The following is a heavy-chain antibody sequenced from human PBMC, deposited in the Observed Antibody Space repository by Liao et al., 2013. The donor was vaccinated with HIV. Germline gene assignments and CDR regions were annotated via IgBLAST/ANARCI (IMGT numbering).Heavy chain of an antibody. CDR2: INHSGTT. CDR1: GESFSGYH. J-gene: IGHJ3*02. CDR3: ARAGHYYDSEKMAFDI. D-gene: IGHD3-22*01. V-gene: IGHV4-34*01. Sequence: QVQLQQWGAGLLKPSETLSLTCAVYGESFSGYHWSWIRQSPGKGLEWIGEINHSGTTNYNPSLKSRVTVSVDTSKNQFSLKLSSVTAADTAVYYCARAGHYYDSEKMAFDIWGQGTMVTVSS.